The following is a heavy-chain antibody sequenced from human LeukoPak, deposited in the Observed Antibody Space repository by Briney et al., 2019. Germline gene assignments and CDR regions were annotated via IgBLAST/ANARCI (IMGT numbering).Heavy chain of an antibody. D-gene: IGHD1-26*01. V-gene: IGHV4-59*01. CDR1: GVSISAYH. Sequence: SETLSLSCSVSGVSISAYHWIWVRQPPPKGLEWMGYFSYSGSTRYNPSLTSRVTMSVDTSKNQFSLRLNSVAAADTAVYYCARMYSGTSYYCDSWGQGTLVTVSS. J-gene: IGHJ4*02. CDR3: ARMYSGTSYYCDS. CDR2: FSYSGST.